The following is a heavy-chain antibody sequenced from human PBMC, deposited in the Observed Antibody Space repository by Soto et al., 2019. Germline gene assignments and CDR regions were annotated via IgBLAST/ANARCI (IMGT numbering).Heavy chain of an antibody. V-gene: IGHV1-69*08. CDR1: GGTFSSYT. J-gene: IGHJ4*02. CDR3: ARDGDYGGNLVGY. Sequence: QVQLVQSGAEVKKPGSSVKVSCKASGGTFSSYTISWVRQAPGQGLEWMGRIIPILGIANYAQKFQGRVTITADKSTSTAYMELSSLRSEDTAVYYCARDGDYGGNLVGYWGQGTLVTVSS. CDR2: IIPILGIA. D-gene: IGHD4-17*01.